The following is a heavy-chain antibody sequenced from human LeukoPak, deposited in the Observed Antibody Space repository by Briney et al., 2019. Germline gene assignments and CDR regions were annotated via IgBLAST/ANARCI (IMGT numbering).Heavy chain of an antibody. V-gene: IGHV3-48*01. CDR3: AKCLNTLYWYFDL. J-gene: IGHJ2*01. CDR2: ISISSSTI. D-gene: IGHD3-16*01. CDR1: GFTFSSYS. Sequence: GGSLRLSCAASGFTFSSYSMNWVRQAPGKGLEWVSYISISSSTIYYADSVKGRFTISRDNSKNTLYLQMNSLRAEDTAVYYCAKCLNTLYWYFDLWGRGTLVTVSS.